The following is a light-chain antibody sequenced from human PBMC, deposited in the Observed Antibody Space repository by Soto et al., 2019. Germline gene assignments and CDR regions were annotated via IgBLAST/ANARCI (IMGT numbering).Light chain of an antibody. CDR3: QQRNSYPLT. Sequence: DIQLTQSPSFLSASVGDRVTITCRASQGISSYLAWYQQKPGKAPKLLIYAASTLQSGVPSRFSGSGAGTEFTLTISILQADDFATYYCQQRNSYPLTFGPGTKVDIK. J-gene: IGKJ3*01. CDR1: QGISSY. V-gene: IGKV1-9*01. CDR2: AAS.